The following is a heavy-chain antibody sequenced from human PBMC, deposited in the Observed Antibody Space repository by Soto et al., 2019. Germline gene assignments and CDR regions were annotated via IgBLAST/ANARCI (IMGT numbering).Heavy chain of an antibody. CDR2: INPSGGST. V-gene: IGHV1-46*01. D-gene: IGHD6-13*01. Sequence: ASVKVSCKASGYTFTSYYMHWVRQAPGQGLEWMGIINPSGGSTSYAQKFQGRVTMTRDTSTSTVYMELSSLRSEDTAVYYCARDANSSSWYDEFIDWFDPWGQGTLVTVSS. J-gene: IGHJ5*02. CDR1: GYTFTSYY. CDR3: ARDANSSSWYDEFIDWFDP.